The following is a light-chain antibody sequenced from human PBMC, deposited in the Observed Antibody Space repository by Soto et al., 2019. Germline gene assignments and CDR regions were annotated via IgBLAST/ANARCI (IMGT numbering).Light chain of an antibody. CDR3: QSFDTSLSGFVV. J-gene: IGLJ2*01. Sequence: QPVLTQPPSVSGAPGQRVTISCTGSSSNIGAGYDVHWYQQHPGTAPKLLIFDNNNRPSGVPDRFSGSKSDTSASLAITGLQAEDEADYYCQSFDTSLSGFVVFGGGTKLTVL. CDR1: SSNIGAGYD. V-gene: IGLV1-40*01. CDR2: DNN.